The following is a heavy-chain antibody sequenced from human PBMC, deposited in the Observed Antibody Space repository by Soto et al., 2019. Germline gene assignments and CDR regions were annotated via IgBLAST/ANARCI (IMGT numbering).Heavy chain of an antibody. D-gene: IGHD2-21*01. Sequence: SGGSLRLSCAASGFTFSSYAMHWARQAPGKGLEWVAVISYDGSNKYYADSVKGRFTISRDNSKNTLYLQMNSLRAEDTAVYYCARDTQHSCGGDCLGYWGQGTLVTVSS. V-gene: IGHV3-30-3*01. CDR2: ISYDGSNK. J-gene: IGHJ4*02. CDR3: ARDTQHSCGGDCLGY. CDR1: GFTFSSYA.